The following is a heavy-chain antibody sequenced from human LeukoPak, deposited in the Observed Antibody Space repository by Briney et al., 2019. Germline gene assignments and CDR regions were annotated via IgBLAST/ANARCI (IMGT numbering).Heavy chain of an antibody. CDR2: IKSKTDGGTT. Sequence: GGSLRLSCAASGFTFSNAWMSWVRQAPGKGLEWVGRIKSKTDGGTTDYAAPVKGRFTISRDDSKNTLYLQMNSLKTEDTAVYYCTTDLRYCSSTSCYAFDYWGQGTLVTVSS. CDR1: GFTFSNAW. V-gene: IGHV3-15*01. J-gene: IGHJ4*02. CDR3: TTDLRYCSSTSCYAFDY. D-gene: IGHD2-2*01.